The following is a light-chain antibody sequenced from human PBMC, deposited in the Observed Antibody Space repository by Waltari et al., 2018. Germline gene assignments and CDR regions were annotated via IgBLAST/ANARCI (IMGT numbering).Light chain of an antibody. CDR1: NPNTGRNP. CDR2: RND. J-gene: IGLJ2*01. V-gene: IGLV1-47*01. CDR3: ASWDDSVSGVV. Sequence: QSVLTQPPSASGTPGQRVTISCSGSNPNTGRNPFYWYQEPPGTAPKLLIYRNDQRPSGVPARFSGFKSGTSASLAISGLRSEDEGNYYCASWDDSVSGVVFGGGTKVTVL.